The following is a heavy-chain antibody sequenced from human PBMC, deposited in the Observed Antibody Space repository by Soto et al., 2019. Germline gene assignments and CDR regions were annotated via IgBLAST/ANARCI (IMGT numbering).Heavy chain of an antibody. CDR1: GFTFSSYG. CDR3: APWFGAFDY. V-gene: IGHV3-30*03. CDR2: ISYDGSNH. D-gene: IGHD3-10*01. J-gene: IGHJ4*02. Sequence: QVQLVESGGGVVQPGRSLRLSCAASGFTFSSYGMHWVRQAPGKGLEWVAVISYDGSNHYYADSVKGRFTISRDNSKNTLYRQMNSLRAEDTAVYYCAPWFGAFDYWGQVTLVTVSS.